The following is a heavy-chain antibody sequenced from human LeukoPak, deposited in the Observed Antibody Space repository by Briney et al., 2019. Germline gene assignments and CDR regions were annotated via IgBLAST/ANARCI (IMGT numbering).Heavy chain of an antibody. V-gene: IGHV3-23*01. Sequence: SGGSLRLSCAASGFTFSSYAMSWVRQAPGKGLEWVSAITGSGDGTYYADSVKGRFTISRDNSKNTLFLQMSSLRAEDTAVYYCAKDSPVATIWGQGTMVTVSS. D-gene: IGHD5-12*01. J-gene: IGHJ3*02. CDR3: AKDSPVATI. CDR1: GFTFSSYA. CDR2: ITGSGDGT.